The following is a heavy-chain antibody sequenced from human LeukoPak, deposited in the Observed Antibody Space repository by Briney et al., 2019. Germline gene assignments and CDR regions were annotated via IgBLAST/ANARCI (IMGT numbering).Heavy chain of an antibody. Sequence: GGSLRLSCAASGFTVSSNYMSWVRQAPGKGLEWVSVIYSGGSTYYADSVKGRFTISRDNSKNTLYLQMNSLRAEDTAVYYCARESSVGYGVFDIWGQGTMVTVFS. V-gene: IGHV3-66*01. CDR2: IYSGGST. D-gene: IGHD1-1*01. CDR3: ARESSVGYGVFDI. CDR1: GFTVSSNY. J-gene: IGHJ3*02.